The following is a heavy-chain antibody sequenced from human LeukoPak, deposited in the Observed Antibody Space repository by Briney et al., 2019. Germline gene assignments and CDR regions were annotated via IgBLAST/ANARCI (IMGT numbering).Heavy chain of an antibody. CDR1: GFAFSNYA. Sequence: GGSLRLSCTASGFAFSNYAMSWVRQAPGKGLEWVANVRGSGETYYTESVKGRFTISRDNSKNTVYLQMNSLRAEDTALFYCARDLRGAFDIWGQGTMVTVSS. J-gene: IGHJ3*02. V-gene: IGHV3-23*01. D-gene: IGHD3-10*01. CDR2: VRGSGET. CDR3: ARDLRGAFDI.